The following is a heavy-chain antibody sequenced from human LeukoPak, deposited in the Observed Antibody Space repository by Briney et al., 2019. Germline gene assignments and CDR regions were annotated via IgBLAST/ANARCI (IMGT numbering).Heavy chain of an antibody. CDR3: AKEEMNRGISPNF. J-gene: IGHJ4*02. CDR1: GFTFSTNT. V-gene: IGHV3-23*01. Sequence: QAGGSLRLSWAASGFTFSTNTISWVRQAQGKGLEWVSAISGSGSSTYYADSVKGRFTVSRDNSKNTQYLQMSSLRVEDTAVYYCAKEEMNRGISPNFWGQGTLVTVSS. D-gene: IGHD3-10*01. CDR2: ISGSGSST.